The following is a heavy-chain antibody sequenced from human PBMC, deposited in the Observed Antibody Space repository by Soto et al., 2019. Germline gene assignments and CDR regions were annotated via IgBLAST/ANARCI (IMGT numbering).Heavy chain of an antibody. V-gene: IGHV3-30*03. CDR2: ISYDGSNK. CDR3: ATAVTMVRGGECDY. CDR1: GFTFSSYG. Sequence: QVQLVESGGGVVQPGRSLRLSCAASGFTFSSYGMHWVRQAPGKGLEWVAVISYDGSNKYYADSVKGRFTISRDNSKNTLYLQMNSLRAEDTAVYDCATAVTMVRGGECDYWGQGTLVTVSS. D-gene: IGHD3-10*01. J-gene: IGHJ4*02.